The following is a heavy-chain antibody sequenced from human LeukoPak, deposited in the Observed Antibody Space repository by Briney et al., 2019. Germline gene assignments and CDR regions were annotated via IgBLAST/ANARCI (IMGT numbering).Heavy chain of an antibody. CDR2: IIPIFGTA. Sequence: SVKVSCKASVGTFSSYAISWVRQDPGQGLEWMGGIIPIFGTANYAQKFQGRVTITADESTGTAYMELSSLRSEDTAVYYCASSTGTDYYYYMDVWGKGTTVTVSS. CDR3: ASSTGTDYYYYMDV. CDR1: VGTFSSYA. J-gene: IGHJ6*03. D-gene: IGHD1-1*01. V-gene: IGHV1-69*01.